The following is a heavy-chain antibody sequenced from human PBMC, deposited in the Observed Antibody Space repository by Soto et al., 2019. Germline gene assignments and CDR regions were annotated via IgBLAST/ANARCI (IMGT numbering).Heavy chain of an antibody. D-gene: IGHD1-20*01. Sequence: PGGSLRLSCAASGFTFSSYSMNWVRQAPGKGLEWVSYISSSSSTIYYADSVKGRFTISRDNAKNSLYLQMNSLRAEDTAVYYCEKISGDSVYFAMDVWGQGTTVNVS. CDR2: ISSSSSTI. V-gene: IGHV3-48*01. CDR3: EKISGDSVYFAMDV. CDR1: GFTFSSYS. J-gene: IGHJ6*02.